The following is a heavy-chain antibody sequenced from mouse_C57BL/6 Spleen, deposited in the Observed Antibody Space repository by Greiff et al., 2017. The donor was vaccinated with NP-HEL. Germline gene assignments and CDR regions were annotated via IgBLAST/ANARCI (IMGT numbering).Heavy chain of an antibody. D-gene: IGHD1-1*02. Sequence: EVQLQQSGPELVKPGASVKISCKASGYTFTDYYMNWVKQSHGKSLEWIGDINPNNGGTSYNQKFKGKATLTVDKSSSTAYMELRSLTSEDSAVYYCARRWGPYWGQGTLVTVSA. J-gene: IGHJ3*01. CDR2: INPNNGGT. V-gene: IGHV1-26*01. CDR3: ARRWGPY. CDR1: GYTFTDYY.